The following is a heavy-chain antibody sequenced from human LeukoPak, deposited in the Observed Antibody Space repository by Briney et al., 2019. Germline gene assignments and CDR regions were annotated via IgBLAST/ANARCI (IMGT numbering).Heavy chain of an antibody. V-gene: IGHV3-23*01. CDR2: ISGSGGST. J-gene: IGHJ4*02. CDR3: AKSRRGSQGIDY. D-gene: IGHD1-26*01. Sequence: PGGSLRLSCAASGFTVSSNYMSGVRQAPGKGLEWVSAISGSGGSTYYADSVKGRFTISRDNSKNTLYLQMNNLSAEDTAVYYCAKSRRGSQGIDYWGQGTLVTVSS. CDR1: GFTVSSNY.